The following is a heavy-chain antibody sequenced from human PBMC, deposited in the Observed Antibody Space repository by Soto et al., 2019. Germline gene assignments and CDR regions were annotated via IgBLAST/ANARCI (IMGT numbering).Heavy chain of an antibody. CDR2: ISGTGSRT. CDR3: TKDTGYLSMDA. CDR1: GFTFNTNA. V-gene: IGHV3-23*01. D-gene: IGHD6-25*01. J-gene: IGHJ6*02. Sequence: VGSLRLSCAASGFTFNTNAMSWVRQAPGKGLEWVSSISGTGSRTYYADSVKGRFTIARDNSKNTVSLQMNNLRAEDTGLYYCTKDTGYLSMDAWGQVTKVTVSS.